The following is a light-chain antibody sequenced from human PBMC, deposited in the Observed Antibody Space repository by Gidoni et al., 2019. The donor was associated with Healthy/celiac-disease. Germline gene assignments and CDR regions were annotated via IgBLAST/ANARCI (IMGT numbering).Light chain of an antibody. CDR3: CSYAGSVV. J-gene: IGLJ2*01. V-gene: IGLV2-23*01. CDR2: EGS. Sequence: QSALPQPASVSGSPGQSITISCTGTSSDVGSYNLVSWYQQHPGKAPKLMIYEGSKRPSGVSNRFSGSKSVNTASLTISGLQAEDEADYYCCSYAGSVVFGGGTKLTVL. CDR1: SSDVGSYNL.